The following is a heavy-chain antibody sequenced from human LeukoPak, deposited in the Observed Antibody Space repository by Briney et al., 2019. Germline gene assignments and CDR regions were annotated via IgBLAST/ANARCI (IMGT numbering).Heavy chain of an antibody. CDR3: ARGSYNWNYPRGPLDY. J-gene: IGHJ4*02. CDR2: IYSGDSK. V-gene: IGHV3-66*01. D-gene: IGHD1-7*01. CDR1: GFTVTSNY. Sequence: GGSLRLSCAASGFTVTSNYMTWVRQAPGKGLEWVSVIYSGDSKYYADSVKGRFTIFRDNSENTLYLQMKRLRDEDTALYYCARGSYNWNYPRGPLDYWGQGTLVTVSS.